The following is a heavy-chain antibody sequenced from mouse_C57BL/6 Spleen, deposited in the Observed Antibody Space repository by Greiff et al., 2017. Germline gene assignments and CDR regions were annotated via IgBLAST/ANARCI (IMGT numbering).Heavy chain of an antibody. Sequence: QVQLQQSGAELVKPGASVKLSCKASGYTFTSYWMQWVKQRPGQGLEWIVEIDPSDSYTNYNQKFKGKATLTVDTSSSTAYMQLSSLTSEDSAVYYCARWPGRHGYYYAMDYWGQGTSVTVSS. D-gene: IGHD3-3*01. CDR1: GYTFTSYW. J-gene: IGHJ4*01. V-gene: IGHV1-50*01. CDR3: ARWPGRHGYYYAMDY. CDR2: IDPSDSYT.